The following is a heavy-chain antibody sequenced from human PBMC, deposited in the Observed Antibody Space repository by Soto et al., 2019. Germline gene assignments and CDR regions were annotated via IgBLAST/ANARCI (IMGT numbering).Heavy chain of an antibody. CDR3: ARGSLWFGEPSPYYYGMDV. D-gene: IGHD3-10*01. CDR1: GGSISSYY. V-gene: IGHV4-59*01. J-gene: IGHJ6*02. Sequence: SETLSLTCTVSGGSISSYYWSWIRQPPGKGLEWIGYIYYSGSTNYNPSLKSRVTISVDTSKNQFSLKLSSVTAADTAVYYCARGSLWFGEPSPYYYGMDVWGQGTTVTVSS. CDR2: IYYSGST.